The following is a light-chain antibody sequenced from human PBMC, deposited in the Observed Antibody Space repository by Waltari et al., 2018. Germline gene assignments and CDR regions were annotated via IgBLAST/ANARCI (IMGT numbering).Light chain of an antibody. Sequence: VIWMTQSPSLLSASPGDRVTITCRMSRGISTYLAWYQQKPGRAPDLRIYGASILHSGVPSRFRGSGSGTDFTLTISSLQSEDVATYYCQHYYNFPWTFGQGTKVEIK. J-gene: IGKJ1*01. V-gene: IGKV1D-8*03. CDR1: RGISTY. CDR2: GAS. CDR3: QHYYNFPWT.